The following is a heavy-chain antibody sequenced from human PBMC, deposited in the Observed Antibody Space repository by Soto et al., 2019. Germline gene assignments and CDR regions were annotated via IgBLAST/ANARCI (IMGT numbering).Heavy chain of an antibody. D-gene: IGHD2-2*01. CDR2: IYYSGST. J-gene: IGHJ4*02. Sequence: PSETLSLTCTVSGGSISSYYWSWIRQPPGKGLEWIGYIYYSGSTNYNPSLKSRVTISVDTSKNQFSLKLSSVTAADTAVYYCAKDGRTTSLLWGPGTLVTVSS. CDR1: GGSISSYY. CDR3: AKDGRTTSLL. V-gene: IGHV4-59*12.